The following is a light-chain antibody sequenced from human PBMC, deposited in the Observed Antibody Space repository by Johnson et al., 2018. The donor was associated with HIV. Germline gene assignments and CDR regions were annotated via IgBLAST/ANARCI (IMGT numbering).Light chain of an antibody. V-gene: IGLV1-51*01. J-gene: IGLJ1*01. CDR2: DNN. CDR1: TSNIGRNY. Sequence: QSVLTQPPSVSAAPGQKVTISCSGSTSNIGRNYVSWYQQLPGTAPKLLIFDNNKRPSGIPDRFSGSKSGTSATLGITGLQTGDEADYYYGTWDSSLRAGFFGTGTKVTVL. CDR3: GTWDSSLRAGF.